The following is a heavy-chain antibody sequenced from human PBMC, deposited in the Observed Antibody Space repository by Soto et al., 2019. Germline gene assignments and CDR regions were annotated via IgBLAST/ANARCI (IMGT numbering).Heavy chain of an antibody. CDR3: ARGGYDFWSGYSTTSQTGAFDI. D-gene: IGHD3-3*01. V-gene: IGHV1-2*04. Sequence: ASVKVSCKASGYTFTGYYMHWVRQAPGQGLEWMGWINPNSGGTNYAQKFQGWVTMTRDTSISTAYMELSRLRSDDTAVYYCARGGYDFWSGYSTTSQTGAFDIWGQGTMVTVSS. CDR2: INPNSGGT. CDR1: GYTFTGYY. J-gene: IGHJ3*02.